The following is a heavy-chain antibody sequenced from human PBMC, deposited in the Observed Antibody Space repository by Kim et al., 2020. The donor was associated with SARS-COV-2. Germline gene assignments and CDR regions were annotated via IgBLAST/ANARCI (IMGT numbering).Heavy chain of an antibody. V-gene: IGHV1-69*13. J-gene: IGHJ3*02. CDR1: GGTFSSYA. CDR3: ARPDESGEFDAFDI. Sequence: SVKVSCKASGGTFSSYAISWVRQAPGQGLEWMGGIIPIFGTANYAQKFQGRVTITADESTSTAYMELSSLRSEDTAVYHCARPDESGEFDAFDIWGQGTMVTVSS. CDR2: IIPIFGTA. D-gene: IGHD3-10*01.